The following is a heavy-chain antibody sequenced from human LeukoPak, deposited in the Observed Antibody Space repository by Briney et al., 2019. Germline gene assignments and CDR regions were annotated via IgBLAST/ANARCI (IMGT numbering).Heavy chain of an antibody. CDR1: GGTFSSYA. J-gene: IGHJ4*02. CDR3: ARGRGMGIAEANDY. V-gene: IGHV1-69*13. Sequence: SVSLSCKASGGTFSSYAISWVRQAPGQGLEWMGGIIPIFGTANYAQKFQGRVTITADESTSTAYMELSSLRSEDTAVYYCARGRGMGIAEANDYWGQATMVT. D-gene: IGHD6-13*01. CDR2: IIPIFGTA.